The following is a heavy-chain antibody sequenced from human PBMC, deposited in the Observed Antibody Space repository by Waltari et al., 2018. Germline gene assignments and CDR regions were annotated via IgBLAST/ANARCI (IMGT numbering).Heavy chain of an antibody. D-gene: IGHD3-10*01. CDR3: ARAFGSGSYAWFDS. Sequence: QLQLQESGPGLVKPSETQSLTCSVSGDSVTSGSYYWGWIRQPPRKGLEWIGIMYYRGSSSSNPSLKSRVTISVDTSKNQFSLKLSSVAAADTAVYYCARAFGSGSYAWFDSWGQGTLVTVSS. CDR1: GDSVTSGSYY. V-gene: IGHV4-39*01. CDR2: MYYRGSS. J-gene: IGHJ5*01.